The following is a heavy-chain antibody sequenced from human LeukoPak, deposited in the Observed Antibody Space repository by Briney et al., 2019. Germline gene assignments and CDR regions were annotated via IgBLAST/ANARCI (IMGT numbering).Heavy chain of an antibody. V-gene: IGHV1-46*01. J-gene: IGHJ4*02. CDR2: INPSGGST. CDR1: GYTFTSYY. CDR3: AVNWGSFGVDY. Sequence: ASVKVSCKASGYTFTSYYMHWVPQAPGQGLEWMGIINPSGGSTSYAQKFQGRVTMTRDTSTSTVYMELSSLRSEDTAVYYCAVNWGSFGVDYWGQGTLVTVSS. D-gene: IGHD7-27*01.